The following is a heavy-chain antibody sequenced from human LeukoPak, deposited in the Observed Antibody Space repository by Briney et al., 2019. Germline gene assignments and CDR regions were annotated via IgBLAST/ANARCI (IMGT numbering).Heavy chain of an antibody. D-gene: IGHD3-22*01. CDR2: ISYDGSNK. CDR1: GFTFSSYG. CDR3: AKDPGEDYYVYGY. J-gene: IGHJ4*02. V-gene: IGHV3-30*18. Sequence: GRSLRLSCAASGFTFSSYGMHWVRQAPGKGLEWVAVISYDGSNKYYADSVKGRFTISRDNSKNTLYLQMNSLRAEDTAVYYCAKDPGEDYYVYGYWGQGTLVTVSS.